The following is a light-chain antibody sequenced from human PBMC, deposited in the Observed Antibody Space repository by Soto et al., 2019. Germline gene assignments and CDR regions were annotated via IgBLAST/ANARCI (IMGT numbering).Light chain of an antibody. CDR3: IQALNTGYN. CDR1: QSLLHSNGYNY. V-gene: IGKV2-28*01. J-gene: IGKJ2*01. CDR2: LGS. Sequence: DIVMTQSPLSLPVTPGEPASISCRSSQSLLHSNGYNYLDWYLQKPGQSPQLLIYLGSNRASGVPDRFSGSGSGTDFTLKISRVEAEDVGVYYCIQALNTGYNFGQGTQLEIK.